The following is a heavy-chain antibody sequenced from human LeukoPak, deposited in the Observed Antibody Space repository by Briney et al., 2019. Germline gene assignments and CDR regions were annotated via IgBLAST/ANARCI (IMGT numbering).Heavy chain of an antibody. CDR1: GGSISSGAYY. CDR3: ARERPIYDFSRSSGGFDP. J-gene: IGHJ5*02. CDR2: IYHSGTT. V-gene: IGHV4-30-2*01. D-gene: IGHD3-3*01. Sequence: PSETLSLTCTVSGGSISSGAYYWSWIRQPPGKGLEWIGYIYHSGTTYYNPSLKSRVTMSVDRSKNQFSLKLSSVTAADTAVYYCARERPIYDFSRSSGGFDPWGQGTLVTVSS.